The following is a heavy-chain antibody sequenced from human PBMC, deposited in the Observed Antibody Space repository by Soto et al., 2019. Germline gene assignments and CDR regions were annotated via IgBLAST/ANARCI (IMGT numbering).Heavy chain of an antibody. D-gene: IGHD2-2*01. Sequence: QVQLVESGGGVVQPGRSLRLSCAASGFSFRRYAMHWVRQAPGKGLEWVAVMSYGGSDKDYADAVKGRFTISRDNCKNTLYLQMSSLRAEETAVYYCARARLDTPALEYWGQGTLVTVSS. J-gene: IGHJ4*02. V-gene: IGHV3-30-3*01. CDR2: MSYGGSDK. CDR1: GFSFRRYA. CDR3: ARARLDTPALEY.